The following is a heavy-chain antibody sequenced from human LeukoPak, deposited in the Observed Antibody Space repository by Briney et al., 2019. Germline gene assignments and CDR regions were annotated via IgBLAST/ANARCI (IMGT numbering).Heavy chain of an antibody. CDR2: IYYSGST. J-gene: IGHJ3*02. Sequence: KSSETLSLTCTVSGGSISSSSYYWGWIRQPPGKGLEWIGSIYYSGSTYYNPSLKSRVTISGDTSQSQFSLKLSSVTAADTAVYYCASPFYDFWSAAFAIWGQGTMVTVSS. D-gene: IGHD3-3*01. CDR3: ASPFYDFWSAAFAI. CDR1: GGSISSSSYY. V-gene: IGHV4-39*01.